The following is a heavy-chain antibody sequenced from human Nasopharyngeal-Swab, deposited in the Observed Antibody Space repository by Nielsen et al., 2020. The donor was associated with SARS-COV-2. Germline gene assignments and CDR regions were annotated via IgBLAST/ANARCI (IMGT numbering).Heavy chain of an antibody. J-gene: IGHJ4*02. V-gene: IGHV4-4*02. CDR1: GGSISSSNW. CDR2: IYHSGST. D-gene: IGHD5-18*01. CDR3: ARSRGYSYGFSN. Sequence: SETLSLTCAVSGGSISSSNWWRWVRQPPGKGLEWIGEIYHSGSTNYNPSIKSRVTISVDKSKNQFSLKLSSVTAADTAVYYCARSRGYSYGFSNWGQGTLVTVSS.